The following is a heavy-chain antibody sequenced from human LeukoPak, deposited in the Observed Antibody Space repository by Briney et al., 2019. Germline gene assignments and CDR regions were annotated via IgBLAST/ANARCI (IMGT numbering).Heavy chain of an antibody. V-gene: IGHV3-66*02. J-gene: IGHJ4*02. CDR2: IYSSSST. Sequence: GGSLRLSCAASGFTVSNNYMSWVRQAPGKGLEWVSLIYSSSSTYYSDSVKGRCTISSDSIKNTMSLQMNTLRAADVGVYDCGRAPGGVCFVYWGQGNLVTVSS. D-gene: IGHD3-16*01. CDR1: GFTVSNNY. CDR3: GRAPGGVCFVY.